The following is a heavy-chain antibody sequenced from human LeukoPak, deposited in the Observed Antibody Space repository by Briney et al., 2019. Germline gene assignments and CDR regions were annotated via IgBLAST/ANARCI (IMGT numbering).Heavy chain of an antibody. V-gene: IGHV4-34*01. CDR2: INHSGST. Sequence: SETLSLTCAVYGGSFSGYYWSWIRQPPGKGLEWIGEINHSGSTNYNPSLKSRVTISVDTSKNQFSLKLSSVTAADTAVYYCVRGGSYYSDYWGQGTLVTVSS. CDR3: VRGGSYYSDY. D-gene: IGHD1-26*01. CDR1: GGSFSGYY. J-gene: IGHJ4*02.